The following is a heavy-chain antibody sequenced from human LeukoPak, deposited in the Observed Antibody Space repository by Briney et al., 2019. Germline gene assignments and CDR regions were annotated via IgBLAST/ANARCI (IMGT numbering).Heavy chain of an antibody. V-gene: IGHV3-20*04. J-gene: IGHJ6*03. Sequence: GGSLRLSCAASGFTFDDYGMSWVRQAPGKGLEWVSGINWNGGSTGYADSVKGQFTISRDNAKNSLYLQMNSLRAEDTALYYCARESNHYDILTGYSYYMDVWGKGTTVTVSS. CDR3: ARESNHYDILTGYSYYMDV. D-gene: IGHD3-9*01. CDR2: INWNGGST. CDR1: GFTFDDYG.